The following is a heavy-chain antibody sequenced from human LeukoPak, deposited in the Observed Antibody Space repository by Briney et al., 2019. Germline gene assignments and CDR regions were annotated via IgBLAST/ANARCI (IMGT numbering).Heavy chain of an antibody. CDR3: ARLYCSSTSCYHIDY. CDR2: IYPSDSDI. Sequence: GESLQISCKGSGYSFTNYWIVWVRQLPGKGLECMGIIYPSDSDIRYNPSFQGQVTMSADKSASTAYLQWTSLRASDTAMYYCARLYCSSTSCYHIDYWGQGTLVTVSS. J-gene: IGHJ4*02. CDR1: GYSFTNYW. V-gene: IGHV5-51*01. D-gene: IGHD2-2*01.